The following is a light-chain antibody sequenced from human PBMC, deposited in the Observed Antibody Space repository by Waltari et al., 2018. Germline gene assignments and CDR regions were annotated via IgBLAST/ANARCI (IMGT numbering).Light chain of an antibody. CDR2: EVS. V-gene: IGLV2-8*01. CDR3: SSYAGNNRLV. CDR1: SPDVGGYKL. Sequence: QSALTQPPPASRSPPPSVPLTCTAPSPDVGGYKLVSGYQQFPGKAPKVLISEVSERPSGVPARFSGSKSGNTASLTVSGLQAEDEADYYCSSYAGNNRLVFGTGTRVTV. J-gene: IGLJ1*01.